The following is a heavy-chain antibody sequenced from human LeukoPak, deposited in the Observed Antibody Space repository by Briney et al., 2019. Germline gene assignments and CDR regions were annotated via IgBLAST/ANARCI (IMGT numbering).Heavy chain of an antibody. Sequence: SETLSHTRSVSGGSISSDDYYWTWIRQPPGKGLEWIGCIYKSGNTLYNSSLKSRVTISVDTSKNQFSMKLSSVTAADTAVYYCAREGGKSIPFAYWGQGILVTVSS. CDR1: GGSISSDDYY. J-gene: IGHJ4*02. CDR2: IYKSGNT. CDR3: AREGGKSIPFAY. V-gene: IGHV4-30-4*01. D-gene: IGHD2-21*01.